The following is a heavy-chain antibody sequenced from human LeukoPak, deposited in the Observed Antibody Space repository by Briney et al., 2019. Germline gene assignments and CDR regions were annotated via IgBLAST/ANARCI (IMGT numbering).Heavy chain of an antibody. J-gene: IGHJ4*02. Sequence: GASVKVSCKASGYTFTSYDINWVRQATGQGLEWMGWMNPNSGNTGYAQKFQGRVTMTRNTSISTAYMELSSLRSEDTAVYYCAREWRGYGDYGFWGQGTLVTVSS. V-gene: IGHV1-8*01. D-gene: IGHD4-17*01. CDR1: GYTFTSYD. CDR2: MNPNSGNT. CDR3: AREWRGYGDYGF.